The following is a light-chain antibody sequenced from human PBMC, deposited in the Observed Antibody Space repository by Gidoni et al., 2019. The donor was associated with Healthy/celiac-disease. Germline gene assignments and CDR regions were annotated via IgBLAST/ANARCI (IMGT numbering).Light chain of an antibody. V-gene: IGKV3-20*01. J-gene: IGKJ4*01. CDR3: QQYGSFT. CDR2: GAS. Sequence: TVLTQSPGTLPSAPGERATRSCRASQSGSSSCLAWYQRKPGQAPRLLIYGASSRATGIPDRSSGSGSGTDFTRTISRLEPEEFAVYYCQQYGSFTFGGGTKVEIK. CDR1: QSGSSSC.